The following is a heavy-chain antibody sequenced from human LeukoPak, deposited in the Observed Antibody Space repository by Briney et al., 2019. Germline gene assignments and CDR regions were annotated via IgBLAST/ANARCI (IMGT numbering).Heavy chain of an antibody. CDR1: GFTFSSYA. V-gene: IGHV3-23*01. Sequence: QAGGSLRLSCAASGFTFSSYAMIWVRQAPGKGLEWVSAISGSGASTYYADSVKGRFTISRDSSKNTLYLQMNSLRAEGTALYYCAKDLTVGASSSNFDCWGQGTLVTVSS. D-gene: IGHD1-26*01. CDR2: ISGSGAST. J-gene: IGHJ4*02. CDR3: AKDLTVGASSSNFDC.